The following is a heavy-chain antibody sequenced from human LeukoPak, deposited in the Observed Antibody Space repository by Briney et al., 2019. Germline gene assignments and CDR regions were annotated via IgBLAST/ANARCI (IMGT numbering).Heavy chain of an antibody. CDR2: VYYSGST. CDR3: AIHFARAFDI. J-gene: IGHJ3*02. D-gene: IGHD2-21*01. CDR1: GGSISTSSYY. V-gene: IGHV4-39*01. Sequence: SETLSLTCTVSGGSISTSSYYWGWMRPPPGKGLEWIGSVYYSGSTYCNPSLKSRVTMSVDTSRNQFSLKLSSVTAADTAVYYCAIHFARAFDIWGQGTMVTVSS.